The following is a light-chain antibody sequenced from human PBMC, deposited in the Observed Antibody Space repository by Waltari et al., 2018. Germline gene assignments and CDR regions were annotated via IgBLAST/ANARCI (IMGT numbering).Light chain of an antibody. CDR1: QDVSTW. Sequence: DIQIPQSPSSVSASVGDGVNLSFRASQDVSTWLAWYQQKPGKAPNLLLYGASTLQSGVPSRFSGRGSGTEVTLTINSLQPEDFATYYCQQTDSFPRTFGGGTRVEIK. V-gene: IGKV1-12*01. CDR2: GAS. CDR3: QQTDSFPRT. J-gene: IGKJ4*02.